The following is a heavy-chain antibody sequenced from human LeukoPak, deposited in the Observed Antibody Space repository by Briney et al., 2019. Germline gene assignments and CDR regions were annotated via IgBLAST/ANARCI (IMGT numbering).Heavy chain of an antibody. CDR1: GASISDSDFF. V-gene: IGHV4-39*07. CDR2: IYYSGST. D-gene: IGHD1-26*01. Sequence: SSETLSLTCTVSGASISDSDFFWAWVRQPPGKGLEWIGSIYYSGSTYYNPSLKSRVTISVDTSKNQFSLKLSSVTAADTAVYYCARDSGEWELPDNWFDPWGQGTLVTVSS. J-gene: IGHJ5*02. CDR3: ARDSGEWELPDNWFDP.